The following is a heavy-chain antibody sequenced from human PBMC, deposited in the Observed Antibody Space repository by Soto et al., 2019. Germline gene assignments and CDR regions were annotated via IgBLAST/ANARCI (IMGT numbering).Heavy chain of an antibody. V-gene: IGHV3-11*01. CDR1: GFTFSDYY. CDR3: ARDGTEYYGEYYDY. J-gene: IGHJ4*02. D-gene: IGHD4-17*01. Sequence: VGSLRLSCATSGFTFSDYYMSWIRQAPGKGLEWVSYIGTRGNTKYYADSVRGRFTISRDNAKNSLYLQMNSLRADDTAVYYCARDGTEYYGEYYDYWGQGIPVTVSS. CDR2: IGTRGNTK.